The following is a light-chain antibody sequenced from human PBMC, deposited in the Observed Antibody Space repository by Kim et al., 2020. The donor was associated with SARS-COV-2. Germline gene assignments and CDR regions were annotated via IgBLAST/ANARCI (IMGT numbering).Light chain of an antibody. V-gene: IGKV3-20*01. Sequence: EIVLTQSPGTPSLSPGEGATLSCRASQSVSSNYLAWYQRKPGQAPRLLIYAASTRATGIPDRFSGSGSGTDFSLTVSRLEPEDFAVYYCQQYARSPPTFGQGTKLEI. CDR1: QSVSSNY. CDR3: QQYARSPPT. CDR2: AAS. J-gene: IGKJ2*01.